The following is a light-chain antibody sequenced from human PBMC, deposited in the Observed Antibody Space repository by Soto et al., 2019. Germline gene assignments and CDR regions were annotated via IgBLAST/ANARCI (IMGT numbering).Light chain of an antibody. CDR1: QSISGW. V-gene: IGKV1-5*03. J-gene: IGKJ1*01. CDR2: KAS. CDR3: QQYHTYWT. Sequence: DIQMTQSPSTLSASVGDRVTITCRASQSISGWLAWYQQKPGKAPKLLIYKASTLEIGVPSRFRGSGSGTEFTLTISSLQPDDFATYYCQQYHTYWTFGQGTKVEIK.